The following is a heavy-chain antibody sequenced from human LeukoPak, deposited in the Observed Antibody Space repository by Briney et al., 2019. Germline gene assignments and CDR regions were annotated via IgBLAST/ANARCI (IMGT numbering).Heavy chain of an antibody. D-gene: IGHD1-26*01. CDR2: IYTSGST. CDR1: GGSISSGSYY. J-gene: IGHJ4*02. Sequence: TSETLSLTCTVSGGSISSGSYYWSWIRQPAGKGLEWIGRIYTSGSTNYNPSLKSRVTISVDTSKNQFSLKLSSVTAADTAVYYCEGGSYYDLDYWGQGTLVTVSS. CDR3: EGGSYYDLDY. V-gene: IGHV4-61*02.